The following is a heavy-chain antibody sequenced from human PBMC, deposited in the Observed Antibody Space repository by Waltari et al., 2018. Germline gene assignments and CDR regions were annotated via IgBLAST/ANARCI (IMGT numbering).Heavy chain of an antibody. CDR3: ARGRAWGPSGAELDY. D-gene: IGHD1-26*01. CDR2: IKQDGSEK. CDR1: GFTFSSYW. Sequence: EVQLVESGGGLVQPGGSLRLSCAASGFTFSSYWMSWVRQAPGKGLEWVANIKQDGSEKYYVDSVKGRFTISRDNAKNSLYLQMNSLRAEDTAVYYCARGRAWGPSGAELDYWGQGTLVTVSS. V-gene: IGHV3-7*01. J-gene: IGHJ4*02.